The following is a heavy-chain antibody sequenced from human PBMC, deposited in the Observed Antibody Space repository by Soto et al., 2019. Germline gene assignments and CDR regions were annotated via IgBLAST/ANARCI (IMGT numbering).Heavy chain of an antibody. D-gene: IGHD3-22*01. CDR2: ISAYNGNT. CDR3: ARDPFDSSGYEAFDI. CDR1: GYTFTSYG. J-gene: IGHJ3*02. V-gene: IGHV1-18*04. Sequence: ASVKVSCKASGYTFTSYGISWVRQAPGQALEWMGWISAYNGNTNYAQKLQGRVTLTTDTSTSTAYTELRSLRSDDTAVYYCARDPFDSSGYEAFDIWGQGTVVTVSS.